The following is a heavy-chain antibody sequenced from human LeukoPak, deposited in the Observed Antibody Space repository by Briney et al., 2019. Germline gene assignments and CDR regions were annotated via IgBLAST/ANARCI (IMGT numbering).Heavy chain of an antibody. V-gene: IGHV1-2*06. CDR1: GHTFTDYY. CDR3: ARDFERPDY. CDR2: INPNSGGT. Sequence: ASVKVSCKASGHTFTDYYIHWVRQAPGQGLEWMGRINPNSGGTNYAQKFQGRVTMTRDTSNSTAYMELRRLRSDDTAVYYCARDFERPDYWGQGTLVTVSS. J-gene: IGHJ4*02.